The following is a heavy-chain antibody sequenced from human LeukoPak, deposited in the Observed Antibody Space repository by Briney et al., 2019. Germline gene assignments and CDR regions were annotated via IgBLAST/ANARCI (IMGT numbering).Heavy chain of an antibody. V-gene: IGHV1-69*04. Sequence: SVKVSCKASGGTFSSYAISWVRQAPGQGLEWMGRIIPVLGIANYAQKFQGRVTITADKSTSTAYMELSSLRSEDTAVYYCASDVDIVATDWVAYWGQGTLVTVSS. J-gene: IGHJ4*02. D-gene: IGHD5-12*01. CDR3: ASDVDIVATDWVAY. CDR1: GGTFSSYA. CDR2: IIPVLGIA.